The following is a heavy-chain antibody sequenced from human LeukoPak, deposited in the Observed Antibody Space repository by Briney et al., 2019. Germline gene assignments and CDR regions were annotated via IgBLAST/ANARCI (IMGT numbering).Heavy chain of an antibody. CDR2: INPNSRGT. D-gene: IGHD3-9*01. J-gene: IGHJ5*02. V-gene: IGHV1-2*02. CDR1: GYTFTGYY. CDR3: ARSRLLRYFNWLP. Sequence: ASVKVSCKASGYTFTGYYMHWVRQAPGQGLEWMGWINPNSRGTNYAQKFQGRVTMTRDTSISTAYMELSRLRSDDTAVYYCARSRLLRYFNWLPWGQGTLVTVSS.